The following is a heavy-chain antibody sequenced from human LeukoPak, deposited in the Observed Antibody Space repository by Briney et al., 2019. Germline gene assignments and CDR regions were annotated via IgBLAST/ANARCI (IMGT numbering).Heavy chain of an antibody. V-gene: IGHV3-7*03. Sequence: PGGSLRLSCAASRFTFSSYWMTWVRQAPGKGLEWVANIKPDGSKKSYVDSVKGRFTISRDNAKNSLYLQMNSLRADDTGVYYCASQPAAADVDYWGQGTLVTASS. CDR1: RFTFSSYW. D-gene: IGHD2-2*01. CDR2: IKPDGSKK. J-gene: IGHJ4*02. CDR3: ASQPAAADVDY.